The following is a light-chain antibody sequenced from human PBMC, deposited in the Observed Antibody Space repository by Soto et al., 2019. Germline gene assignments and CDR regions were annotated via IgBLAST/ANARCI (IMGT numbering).Light chain of an antibody. Sequence: QSVLTQPPSVSAAPGQTVTISCSGSTSNIGDNYVSWYQQFPGSAPKLLIYDNNRRPSGIPDRFSGFKSGTSATLVITGLQTGDEADYFCGTWDSSLSAGVFGGGTKLTV. V-gene: IGLV1-51*01. J-gene: IGLJ2*01. CDR3: GTWDSSLSAGV. CDR2: DNN. CDR1: TSNIGDNY.